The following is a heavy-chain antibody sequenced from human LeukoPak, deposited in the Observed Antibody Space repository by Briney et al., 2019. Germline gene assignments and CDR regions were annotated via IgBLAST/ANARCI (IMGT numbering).Heavy chain of an antibody. CDR2: IYYSGST. Sequence: SETLSLTCTVSGGSISSYYWSWIRQPPGKGLEWIGYIYYSGSTNYNPSLKSRVTISVDTSKNQFSLKLSSVTAADTAVYYCASSSPYYYDSSGSSLGYWGQGTLVTVSS. CDR3: ASSSPYYYDSSGSSLGY. CDR1: GGSISSYY. J-gene: IGHJ4*02. D-gene: IGHD3-22*01. V-gene: IGHV4-59*01.